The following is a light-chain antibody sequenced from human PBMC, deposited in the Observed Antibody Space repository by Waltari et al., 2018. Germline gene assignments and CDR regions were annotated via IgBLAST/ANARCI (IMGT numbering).Light chain of an antibody. CDR2: GHT. CDR1: GPTYA. CDR3: QSYDSGLRGSV. V-gene: IGLV1-40*01. J-gene: IGLJ2*01. Sequence: QSVLTQPPSVSGAPGQRGTIPCIGPTYAVHWYQPLPATVPQPLIYGHTNRPSGVPDRFSGSKSGTSASLAITGLQVEDGADYYCQSYDSGLRGSVFGGGTKLAVL.